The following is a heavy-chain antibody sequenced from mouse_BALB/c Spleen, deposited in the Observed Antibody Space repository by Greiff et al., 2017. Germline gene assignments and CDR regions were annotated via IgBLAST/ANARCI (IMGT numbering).Heavy chain of an antibody. CDR2: IWAGGST. CDR3: ARGDRYDGAWFAY. J-gene: IGHJ3*01. V-gene: IGHV2-9*02. Sequence: VMLVESGPGLVAPSQSLSITCTVSGFSLTSYGVHWVRQPPGKGLECLGVIWAGGSTNYNSALMSRLSISKDNSKSQVFLKMNSLQTDDTAMYYCARGDRYDGAWFAYWGQGTLVTVSA. CDR1: GFSLTSYG. D-gene: IGHD2-14*01.